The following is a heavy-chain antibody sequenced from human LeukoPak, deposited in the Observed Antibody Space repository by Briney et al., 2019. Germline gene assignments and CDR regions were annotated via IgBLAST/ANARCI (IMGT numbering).Heavy chain of an antibody. Sequence: SETLSLTCTVSGASFISYYWTWIRQPAGKGLEWIGRIYTSGNTNYNPSLKSRVTMSVDTSKNQFSLKLTSVSAADTAVYYCARDLEAAGYFDNWGQGTLVTVSS. V-gene: IGHV4-4*07. CDR3: ARDLEAAGYFDN. D-gene: IGHD6-13*01. CDR2: IYTSGNT. J-gene: IGHJ4*02. CDR1: GASFISYY.